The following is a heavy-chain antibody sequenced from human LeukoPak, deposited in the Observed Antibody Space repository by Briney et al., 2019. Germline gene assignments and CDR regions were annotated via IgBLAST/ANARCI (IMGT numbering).Heavy chain of an antibody. CDR3: ARDRRESIKPNDAFDI. Sequence: PSETLSLTCSVSGGSISSYYWSWIRQPPGKGLEWIGYMYYSGSTHYNPSLESRVTISIDTSKKQLSLKLTSVTAADTAVYYCARDRRESIKPNDAFDIWGQGTMVTVSS. V-gene: IGHV4-59*01. CDR1: GGSISSYY. D-gene: IGHD5-24*01. CDR2: MYYSGST. J-gene: IGHJ3*02.